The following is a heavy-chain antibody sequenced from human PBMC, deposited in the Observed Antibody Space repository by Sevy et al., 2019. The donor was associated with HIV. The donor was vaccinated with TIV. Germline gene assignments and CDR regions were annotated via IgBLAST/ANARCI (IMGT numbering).Heavy chain of an antibody. V-gene: IGHV3-74*01. CDR1: GFTFSRYW. CDR3: AREGVDFWSGPVDFDYGMDV. Sequence: GGSLRLSCAASGFTFSRYWMHWVRHAPGKGLVWVSRINTHGTNTIYADYVKGRFTISRDNAKNMVSLQMNSLRADDTGVYYCAREGVDFWSGPVDFDYGMDVWGQGTTVTVSS. J-gene: IGHJ6*02. CDR2: INTHGTNT. D-gene: IGHD3-3*01.